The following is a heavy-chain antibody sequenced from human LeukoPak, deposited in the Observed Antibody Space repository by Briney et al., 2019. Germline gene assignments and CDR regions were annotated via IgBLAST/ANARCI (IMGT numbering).Heavy chain of an antibody. CDR1: GFTFCSYG. CDR2: ISYDGGNK. J-gene: IGHJ6*02. V-gene: IGHV3-30*03. D-gene: IGHD3-9*01. CDR3: AREGKSRVYYDILTGPAPPESYYYGMDV. Sequence: GGSLRLSCAASGFTFCSYGMHWVRQAPGKGLEWVAVISYDGGNKYYADSVKGRFTISRDNSKNTLYLQMNSLRAEDTAVYYCAREGKSRVYYDILTGPAPPESYYYGMDVWGQGTTVTVSS.